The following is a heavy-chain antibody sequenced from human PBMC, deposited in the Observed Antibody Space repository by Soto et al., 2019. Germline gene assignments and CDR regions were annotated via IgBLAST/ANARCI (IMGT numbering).Heavy chain of an antibody. D-gene: IGHD4-4*01. CDR2: ISYDGSNK. CDR1: GFTFSSYA. CDR3: ANDRIYYRCDDLHYYYGMDV. Sequence: QVQLVESGGGVVQPGRSLRLSCAASGFTFSSYAMHWVRQAPGKGLEWVAVISYDGSNKYYADSVKGRFTISRDNSKNTQQLKMSRMTAEATVYYYCANDRIYYRCDDLHYYYGMDVWSQGTTVTVSS. J-gene: IGHJ6*02. V-gene: IGHV3-30-3*02.